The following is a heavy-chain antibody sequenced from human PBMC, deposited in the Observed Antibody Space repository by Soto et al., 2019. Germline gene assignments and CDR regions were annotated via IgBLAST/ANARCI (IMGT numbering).Heavy chain of an antibody. V-gene: IGHV3-23*01. D-gene: IGHD2-21*02. CDR1: GFTFSSYA. J-gene: IGHJ4*02. CDR2: ISGSGGST. Sequence: PGGSLRLSCAASGFTFSSYAMSWVRQAPGKGLEWVSAISGSGGSTYYADSVKGRFTISRDNSKNTLYLQMNSLRAEDTAVYYCAATPAPGVVVVTATYYFDYWGQGTLVTVSS. CDR3: AATPAPGVVVVTATYYFDY.